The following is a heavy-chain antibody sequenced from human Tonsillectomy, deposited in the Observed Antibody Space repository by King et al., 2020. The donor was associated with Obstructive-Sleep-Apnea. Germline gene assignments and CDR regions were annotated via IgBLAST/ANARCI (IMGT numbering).Heavy chain of an antibody. CDR1: GGSVNSGSYY. Sequence: QLQESGPGLVKPSETLSLTCTVSGGSVNSGSYYWSWIRQPPGKGLEWIGYIYYSGSTNYNPSLKSRVTISVDTSKNQFSLKLGSVTAADTAVYYCARDSLYVSYGYYPGYYGMDVWGQGTTDTVSS. CDR2: IYYSGST. J-gene: IGHJ6*02. D-gene: IGHD3-22*01. CDR3: ARDSLYVSYGYYPGYYGMDV. V-gene: IGHV4-61*01.